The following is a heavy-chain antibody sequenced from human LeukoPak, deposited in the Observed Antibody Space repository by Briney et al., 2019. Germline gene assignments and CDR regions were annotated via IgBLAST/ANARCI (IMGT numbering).Heavy chain of an antibody. Sequence: GGSLSLSCAVSGFTFTSFWLTWVRQIPGKGLEWVANINQDGSEKYYVDSVEGRFIISRDNAKHSLYLQMSNLRAEDTAVYYCSRGPELLGRYYFDYWGQGTLVTVSS. CDR3: SRGPELLGRYYFDY. CDR2: INQDGSEK. D-gene: IGHD1-26*01. CDR1: GFTFTSFW. J-gene: IGHJ4*02. V-gene: IGHV3-7*04.